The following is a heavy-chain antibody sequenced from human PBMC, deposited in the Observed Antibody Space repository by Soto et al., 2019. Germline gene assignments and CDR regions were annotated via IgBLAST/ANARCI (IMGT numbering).Heavy chain of an antibody. CDR3: AGGSGENWTYEGH. Sequence: SETLSLTCRVSGAYISDISWSWIRKPAGKGLERIGRITINGNTQKNPSIKSRVTMPIDTSRNHFSLNLQSATAADTARWFCAGGSGENWTYEGHWGPGTLVTVSS. CDR2: ITINGNT. D-gene: IGHD1-7*01. CDR1: GAYISDIS. V-gene: IGHV4-4*07. J-gene: IGHJ1*01.